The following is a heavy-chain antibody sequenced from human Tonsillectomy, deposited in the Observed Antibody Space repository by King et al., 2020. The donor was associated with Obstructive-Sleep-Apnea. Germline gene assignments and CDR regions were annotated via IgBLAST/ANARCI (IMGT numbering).Heavy chain of an antibody. Sequence: VQLVQSGAEVKKPGSSVKVSCKASGGTFSSYAISWVRQAPGQGLEWMGGIIPIFGTANYAQKFQGRVTIPADESTSTAYMELSSLRSEDTAVYYCARDPLSYYYGSSGYYQDYWGQGTLVTVSS. V-gene: IGHV1-69*01. CDR1: GGTFSSYA. D-gene: IGHD3-22*01. CDR3: ARDPLSYYYGSSGYYQDY. CDR2: IIPIFGTA. J-gene: IGHJ4*02.